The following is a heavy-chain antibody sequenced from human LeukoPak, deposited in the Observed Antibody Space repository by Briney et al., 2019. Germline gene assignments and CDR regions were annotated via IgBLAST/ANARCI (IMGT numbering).Heavy chain of an antibody. V-gene: IGHV3-48*01. J-gene: IGHJ4*02. CDR3: ARASSSWYGDLQYYFDY. Sequence: SGGSLTLSCAASGFTFSAYSVNWVRQAPGRGLEWVSYINGPGDAKYYADSVQGRFAISRDNSKNTLYLQMNSLRAEDTAVYYCARASSSWYGDLQYYFDYWGQGTLVTVSS. CDR1: GFTFSAYS. CDR2: INGPGDAK. D-gene: IGHD6-13*01.